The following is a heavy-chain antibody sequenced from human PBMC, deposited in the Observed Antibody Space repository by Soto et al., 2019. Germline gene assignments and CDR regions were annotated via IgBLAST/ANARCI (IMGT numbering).Heavy chain of an antibody. CDR3: ARDGYCSGGSCHTHAFDI. J-gene: IGHJ3*02. D-gene: IGHD2-15*01. V-gene: IGHV1-18*01. Sequence: RASVKVSCKASGYTFTSYGISWVRQAPGQGLEWMGWISAYNGNTNYAQKLQGRVTMTTDTSTSTAYMELRSLRSDDTAVYYCARDGYCSGGSCHTHAFDIWGQGTMVTVSS. CDR1: GYTFTSYG. CDR2: ISAYNGNT.